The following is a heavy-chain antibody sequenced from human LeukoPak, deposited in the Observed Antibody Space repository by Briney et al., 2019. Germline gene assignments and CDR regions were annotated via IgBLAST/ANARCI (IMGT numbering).Heavy chain of an antibody. CDR3: ARAYSRESGYDFVFEN. J-gene: IGHJ4*02. CDR2: IRYDGSTK. Sequence: GGSLGLSCAASGFTFSNYGVHWVRQAPGKGLEWVAVIRYDGSTKYYADSVKGRFTISRDNSKNTVYLEMNSLRAEDTAVYYCARAYSRESGYDFVFENWGQGTLVSVSS. V-gene: IGHV3-33*01. CDR1: GFTFSNYG. D-gene: IGHD5-12*01.